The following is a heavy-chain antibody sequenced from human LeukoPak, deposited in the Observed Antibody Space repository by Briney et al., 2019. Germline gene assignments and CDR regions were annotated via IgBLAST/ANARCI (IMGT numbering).Heavy chain of an antibody. Sequence: EASVKVSCKASGYTFTSYYMHWVRQAPGQGLEWTGIINPSGGSASYAQKFQGRVTMTRDMSTSTVYMELSSLRSEDTAVYYCARSRGPSYFDYWGQGTLVTVSS. CDR1: GYTFTSYY. V-gene: IGHV1-46*01. D-gene: IGHD3-10*01. J-gene: IGHJ4*02. CDR3: ARSRGPSYFDY. CDR2: INPSGGSA.